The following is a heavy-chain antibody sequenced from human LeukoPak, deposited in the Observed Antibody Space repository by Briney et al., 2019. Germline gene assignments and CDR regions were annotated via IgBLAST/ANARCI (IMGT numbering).Heavy chain of an antibody. J-gene: IGHJ4*02. CDR3: ARVATVTTTIDY. Sequence: PSETLSLTCTVSGGSISTYYWNWIRQPPGKGLEWIGYIYYSGSTYYNPSLKSRVTISVDTSKNQFSLKLSSVTAADTAVYYCARVATVTTTIDYWGQGTLVTVSS. V-gene: IGHV4-59*06. D-gene: IGHD4-17*01. CDR1: GGSISTYY. CDR2: IYYSGST.